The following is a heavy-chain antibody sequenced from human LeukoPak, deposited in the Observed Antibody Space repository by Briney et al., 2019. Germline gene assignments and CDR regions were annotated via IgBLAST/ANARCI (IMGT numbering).Heavy chain of an antibody. CDR3: ARGDDYKLTLFDY. CDR1: GASISRYF. V-gene: IGHV4-59*01. D-gene: IGHD5-12*01. CDR2: ISSGGST. Sequence: PSETLSLTCTVSGASISRYFWNWIRQPPGKELEWIGYISSGGSTNYNPSLKSRVTISIDTSKNQFSLKLTSATAADTAIYYCARGDDYKLTLFDYWGQGTLVTVSS. J-gene: IGHJ4*02.